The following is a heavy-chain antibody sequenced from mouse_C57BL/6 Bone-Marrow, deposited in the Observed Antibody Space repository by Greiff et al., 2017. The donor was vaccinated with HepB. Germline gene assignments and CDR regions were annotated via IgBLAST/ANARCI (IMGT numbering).Heavy chain of an antibody. CDR1: GYTFTDYY. J-gene: IGHJ4*01. D-gene: IGHD2-12*01. Sequence: VQLQQSGPVLVKPGASVKMSCKASGYTFTDYYMNWVKQSHGKSLEWIGVINPYNGGTSYNQKFKGKATLTVDKSSSTAYMELNSLTSEDSAVYSSERRRNYSYAMDYWGQGTSVPVSA. V-gene: IGHV1-19*01. CDR3: ERRRNYSYAMDY. CDR2: INPYNGGT.